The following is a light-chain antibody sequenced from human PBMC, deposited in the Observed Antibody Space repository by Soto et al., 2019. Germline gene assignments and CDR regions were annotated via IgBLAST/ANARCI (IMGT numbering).Light chain of an antibody. Sequence: QSVLTQPASVSGSPGQSITISCSGTSGDVGGYDYVSWYQQHPGKAPKLMIFEVTHRPSGVSNRFSGSKSGNTASLTISGLQAEDEADYYCASYTSITTWVFGGGTKLTVL. CDR1: SGDVGGYDY. CDR3: ASYTSITTWV. J-gene: IGLJ3*02. CDR2: EVT. V-gene: IGLV2-14*01.